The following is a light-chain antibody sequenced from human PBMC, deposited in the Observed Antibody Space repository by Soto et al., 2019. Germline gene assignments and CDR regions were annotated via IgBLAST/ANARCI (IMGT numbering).Light chain of an antibody. V-gene: IGKV1-39*01. CDR1: QDISNY. CDR2: DAF. J-gene: IGKJ4*01. CDR3: QQSFNTPLT. Sequence: DIQMTQSPSSLSASVGDRVTITCQATQDISNYLNWYQQKPGKATKLLIYDAFKLQTGVPSRFNGSGFGTDFNLTINSLQPEDFATYFCQQSFNTPLTVGGGTKVDIK.